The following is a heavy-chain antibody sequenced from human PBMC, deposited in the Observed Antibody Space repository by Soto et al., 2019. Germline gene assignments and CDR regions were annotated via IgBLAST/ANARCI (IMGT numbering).Heavy chain of an antibody. CDR1: GYTFTSYG. CDR2: ISAYNGNT. Sequence: ASVKVSCKASGYTFTSYGISWVRQAPGQGLEWMGWISAYNGNTNYAQKLQGRVTMTTDTSTSTAYMELRSLRSDDTAVYYCARDQADYVITFCVFCSESYYYYVMAVWGQGTTVTGS. J-gene: IGHJ6*02. V-gene: IGHV1-18*01. CDR3: ARDQADYVITFCVFCSESYYYYVMAV. D-gene: IGHD3-16*01.